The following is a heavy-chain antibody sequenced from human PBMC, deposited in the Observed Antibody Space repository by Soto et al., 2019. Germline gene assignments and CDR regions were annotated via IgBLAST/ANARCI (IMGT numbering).Heavy chain of an antibody. CDR1: GFTFSNYN. CDR2: TSSGSATI. V-gene: IGHV3-48*01. CDR3: ARPKLDGGNSEGVGS. Sequence: EVQLVESGGGVVQPGGSLRLSCAASGFTFSNYNMNWFRQAPGKGLEWMAYTSSGSATIYYADSVKGRITISRDNDKISLSLKMSSLRGEDTAVYFCARPKLDGGNSEGVGSWGQGTLVTVSP. D-gene: IGHD3-16*01. J-gene: IGHJ5*02.